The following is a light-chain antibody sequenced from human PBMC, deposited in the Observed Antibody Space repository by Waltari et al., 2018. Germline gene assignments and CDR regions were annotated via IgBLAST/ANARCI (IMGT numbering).Light chain of an antibody. CDR1: SLRSPY. CDR2: GKY. J-gene: IGLJ2*01. Sequence: SSELTQDPAVSVALGQTVSITCQGDSLRSPYASWYQQKPGQAPILVLYGKYNRPSGVPDRFSGSSSGDPASLTISGAQAEDEADYYCHSRDSSGDHVVFGGGTKLTVL. CDR3: HSRDSSGDHVV. V-gene: IGLV3-19*01.